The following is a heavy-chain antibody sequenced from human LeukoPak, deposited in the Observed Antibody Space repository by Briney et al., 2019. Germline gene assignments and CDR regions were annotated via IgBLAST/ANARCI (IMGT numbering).Heavy chain of an antibody. CDR1: GGSISSSSYY. D-gene: IGHD6-19*01. CDR3: ARRAVAGQFDY. CDR2: IYYSGST. V-gene: IGHV4-39*01. J-gene: IGHJ4*02. Sequence: SETLSLTCTVSGGSISSSSYYWGWIRQPPGKGLEWIGSIYYSGSTYYNPSLKSRVTISVDTSKNQFSLKPSSVTAADTAVYYCARRAVAGQFDYWGQGTLVTVSS.